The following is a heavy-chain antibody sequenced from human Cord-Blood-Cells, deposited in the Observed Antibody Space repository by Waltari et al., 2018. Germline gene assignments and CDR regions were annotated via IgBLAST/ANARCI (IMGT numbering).Heavy chain of an antibody. CDR1: GASISRGSS. V-gene: IGHV4-38-2*01. CDR2: IYHSGST. D-gene: IGHD6-6*01. Sequence: QMQLHESGPGLVKPSDTLSLTCAVSGASISRGSSCGWIRQPPGKGLEWIGSIYHSGSTYYNPSLKSRVTISVDTSKNQFSLKLSSVTAADTAVYYCARGVAARHFDYWGQGTLVTVSS. J-gene: IGHJ4*02. CDR3: ARGVAARHFDY.